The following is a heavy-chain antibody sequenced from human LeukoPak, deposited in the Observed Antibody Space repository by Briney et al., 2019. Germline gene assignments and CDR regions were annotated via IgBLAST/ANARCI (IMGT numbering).Heavy chain of an antibody. CDR2: IYFSGTT. J-gene: IGHJ5*02. Sequence: SETLSLTCTVSGGSISTSIFYWNWIRQHPRKGLEWIGYIYFSGTTKYNPSLASRVTISVDTSKNQFSLKLSSVTAAVTAVYYCARRRAEGGSNGHYNWFDPWGQGILVTVSS. CDR1: GGSISTSIFY. CDR3: ARRRAEGGSNGHYNWFDP. D-gene: IGHD6-13*01. V-gene: IGHV4-61*01.